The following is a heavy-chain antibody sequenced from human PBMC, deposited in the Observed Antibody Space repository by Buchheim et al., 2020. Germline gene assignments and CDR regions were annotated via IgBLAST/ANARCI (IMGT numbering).Heavy chain of an antibody. D-gene: IGHD4-17*01. CDR2: LRPDGGEK. J-gene: IGHJ4*02. V-gene: IGHV3-7*01. CDR3: ARVPRGVYGDFYDN. CDR1: GFTFNSYW. Sequence: EVQLVESGGGLVQPGGSLRLSCAASGFTFNSYWMSWVRQAPGKGLEWVANLRPDGGEKYYLDSVKGRFTISRDNAKNSLYLQMNSLRVEDTAVYFCARVPRGVYGDFYDNWGQGTL.